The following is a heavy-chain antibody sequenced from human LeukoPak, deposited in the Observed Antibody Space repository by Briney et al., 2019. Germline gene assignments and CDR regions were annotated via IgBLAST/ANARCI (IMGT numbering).Heavy chain of an antibody. CDR3: ATDSRRGSYDPITGDFYHYYGLDV. J-gene: IGHJ6*02. D-gene: IGHD7-27*01. Sequence: EASVKVSCEASGYTFTSYGISWVRQAPGQGLEWMGWISAYNGNTNYAQKLQGRVTMTTDTSTSTAYMELRGLTSDDTALYYCATDSRRGSYDPITGDFYHYYGLDVWGQGTTVTVSS. V-gene: IGHV1-18*01. CDR1: GYTFTSYG. CDR2: ISAYNGNT.